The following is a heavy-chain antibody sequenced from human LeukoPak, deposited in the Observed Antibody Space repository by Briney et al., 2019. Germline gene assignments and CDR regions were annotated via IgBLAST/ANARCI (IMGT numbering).Heavy chain of an antibody. D-gene: IGHD3-3*01. CDR3: ARAYDFWSGYLAY. CDR2: INPNSGGT. Sequence: ASVKVSCKASGYTFTGYYMHWVRQAPGQGLEWMGWINPNSGGTNHAQKFQGRVTMTRDTSISTAYMELSRLRSDDTAVYYCARAYDFWSGYLAYWGQGTLVTVSS. CDR1: GYTFTGYY. J-gene: IGHJ4*02. V-gene: IGHV1-2*02.